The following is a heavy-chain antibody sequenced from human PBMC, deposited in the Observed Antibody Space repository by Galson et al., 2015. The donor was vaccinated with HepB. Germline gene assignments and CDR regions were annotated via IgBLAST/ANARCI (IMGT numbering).Heavy chain of an antibody. V-gene: IGHV5-10-1*01. D-gene: IGHD2-8*01. CDR2: IDPSDSYT. J-gene: IGHJ6*02. CDR1: GYSFTSYW. Sequence: QSGAEVKKPGESLRISCKGSGYSFTSYWISWVRQMPGKGLEWMGRIDPSDSYTNYSPSFQGHVTISADKSISTAYLQWSSLKASDTAMYYCARKARYCTNGVCYYYYYYGMDVWGQGTTVTVSS. CDR3: ARKARYCTNGVCYYYYYYGMDV.